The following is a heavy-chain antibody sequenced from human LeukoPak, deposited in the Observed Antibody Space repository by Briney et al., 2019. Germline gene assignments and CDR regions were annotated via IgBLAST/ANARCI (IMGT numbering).Heavy chain of an antibody. J-gene: IGHJ6*02. CDR1: GFTFSSYA. V-gene: IGHV3-11*01. CDR2: ISSSGSTI. CDR3: ARGITIFGVVTSVYYYGMDV. D-gene: IGHD3-3*01. Sequence: GGSLRLSCAASGFTFSSYAMSWIRQAPGKGLEWVSYISSSGSTIYYADSVKGRFTISRDNAKNSLYLQMNSLRAEDTAVYYCARGITIFGVVTSVYYYGMDVWGQGTTVTVSS.